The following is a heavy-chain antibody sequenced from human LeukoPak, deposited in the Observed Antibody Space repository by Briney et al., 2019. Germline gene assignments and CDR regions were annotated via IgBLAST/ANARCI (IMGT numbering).Heavy chain of an antibody. D-gene: IGHD3-10*01. V-gene: IGHV4-39*02. CDR2: MYYRGST. J-gene: IGHJ3*02. Sequence: SETLSLTCTVAGGSISSSSYYWGWIRQTPWKGREWNGSMYYRGSTYYNPSLKSRVTKSVDTSKNQFSLKLSSVTAADTAVYYCAREAGYYGSGSYSGAFDIWGQGTMVTVSS. CDR1: GGSISSSSYY. CDR3: AREAGYYGSGSYSGAFDI.